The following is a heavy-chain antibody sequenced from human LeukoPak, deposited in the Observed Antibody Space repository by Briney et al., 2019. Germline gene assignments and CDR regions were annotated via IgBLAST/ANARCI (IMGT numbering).Heavy chain of an antibody. J-gene: IGHJ4*02. D-gene: IGHD2-15*01. Sequence: GGSLRLSCAASGFTFSSYWMSWVRQAPGKGLEWVANIKQDGSEKYYVDSVKGRFTISRDNAKNSLYLQMNSLRAEDTAVYYCARDSGYCSGGSCYPGYFDYWGQGTLVTVSS. CDR2: IKQDGSEK. CDR3: ARDSGYCSGGSCYPGYFDY. V-gene: IGHV3-7*01. CDR1: GFTFSSYW.